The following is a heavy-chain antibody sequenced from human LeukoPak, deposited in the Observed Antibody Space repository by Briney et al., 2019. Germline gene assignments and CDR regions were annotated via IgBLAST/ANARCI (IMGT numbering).Heavy chain of an antibody. D-gene: IGHD2-2*01. CDR3: ARIYCSSTSCYPDSYFDY. CDR1: GYTFTSYY. V-gene: IGHV1-18*04. J-gene: IGHJ4*02. Sequence: ASVKVSCKASGYTFTSYYMHWVRQAPGQGLEWMGWISAYNGNTNYAQKLQGRVTMTTDTSTSTAYMELRSLRSDDTAVYYCARIYCSSTSCYPDSYFDYWGQGTLVTVSS. CDR2: ISAYNGNT.